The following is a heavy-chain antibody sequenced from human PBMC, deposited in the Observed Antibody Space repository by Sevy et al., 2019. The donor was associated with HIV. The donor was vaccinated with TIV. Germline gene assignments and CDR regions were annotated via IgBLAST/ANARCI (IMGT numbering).Heavy chain of an antibody. CDR2: VTHSGST. CDR3: ARWRGTRVTMMVVVTTGYFDY. D-gene: IGHD3-22*01. V-gene: IGHV4-34*01. CDR1: GGSFNNYD. Sequence: SETLSLTCGIYGGSFNNYDWSWIRQPPGKGLEWIGEVTHSGSTNYNPSLKSRLTRSLDTSKNQFSLKLTSVTAADTAVYYCARWRGTRVTMMVVVTTGYFDYWGQGTLVTVSS. J-gene: IGHJ4*02.